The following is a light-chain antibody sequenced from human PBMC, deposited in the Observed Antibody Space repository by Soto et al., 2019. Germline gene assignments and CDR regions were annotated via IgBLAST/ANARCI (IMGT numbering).Light chain of an antibody. V-gene: IGKV3D-20*02. Sequence: EIVLTQSPGTLSLSPGERATLSCRASQSVSSNYLAWYQQKPGQPPRLLIYDSSTRATAFPDSFSGSGSGTDFTLTIISLEPEDFAVYFCQQYKNWPLFGQGTRLEIK. J-gene: IGKJ5*01. CDR2: DSS. CDR3: QQYKNWPL. CDR1: QSVSSNY.